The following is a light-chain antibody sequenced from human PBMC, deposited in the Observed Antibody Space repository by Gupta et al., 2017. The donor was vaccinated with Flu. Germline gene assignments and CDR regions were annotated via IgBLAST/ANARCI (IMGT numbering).Light chain of an antibody. V-gene: IGLV1-40*01. CDR3: QSYDTSLGAYV. J-gene: IGLJ1*01. Sequence: VTISCTGSNSNIRAFYDVHWYQQLPGTAPKLLLYGHTNRPSGVPDRFSGSNSATSAALAITGLQTEDEADYYCQSYDTSLGAYVFGAGTKVT. CDR2: GHT. CDR1: NSNIRAFYD.